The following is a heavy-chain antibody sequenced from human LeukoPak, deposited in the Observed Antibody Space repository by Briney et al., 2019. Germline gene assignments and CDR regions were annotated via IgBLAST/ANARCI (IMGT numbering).Heavy chain of an antibody. V-gene: IGHV3-53*01. D-gene: IGHD5-18*01. CDR1: GFTVSSNY. J-gene: IGHJ6*02. CDR2: LYSGGST. CDR3: ARAMGGYSYSVDV. Sequence: GGSLRLSCAASGFTVSSNYMSWVRQAPGKGLEWVSLLYSGGSTYYADSVKGRFTISRDNSKNTLYLQMNSLRAEDTAVYYCARAMGGYSYSVDVWGQGTTVTVSS.